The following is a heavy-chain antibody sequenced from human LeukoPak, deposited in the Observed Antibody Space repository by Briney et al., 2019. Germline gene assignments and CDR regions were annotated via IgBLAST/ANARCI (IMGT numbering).Heavy chain of an antibody. CDR3: AREGSRWVDFDH. J-gene: IGHJ4*02. V-gene: IGHV4-59*11. CDR1: GGSISSHY. CDR2: IYYSGST. D-gene: IGHD1-26*01. Sequence: SETLSLTCTVSGGSISSHYWNWIRQPPGKGLEWIGYIYYSGSTNYNPSLKSRVTISLDTSKSQFSLRLSSVTAADTAVYFRAREGSRWVDFDHWGQGTLVTVSS.